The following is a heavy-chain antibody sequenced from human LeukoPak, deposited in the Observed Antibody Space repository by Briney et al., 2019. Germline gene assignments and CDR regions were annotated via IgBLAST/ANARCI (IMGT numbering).Heavy chain of an antibody. Sequence: GGSLRLSCAASGFTFSNAWMSWVRQAPGKGLEWVGRIKSKTDGGTTDYAAPVKGRFTISRDDSKNTLYLQMNSLKTEDTAVYYCTRAQEEWFGELFPLYYYYMDVWGKGTTVTVSS. CDR3: TRAQEEWFGELFPLYYYYMDV. V-gene: IGHV3-15*01. J-gene: IGHJ6*03. CDR1: GFTFSNAW. D-gene: IGHD3-10*01. CDR2: IKSKTDGGTT.